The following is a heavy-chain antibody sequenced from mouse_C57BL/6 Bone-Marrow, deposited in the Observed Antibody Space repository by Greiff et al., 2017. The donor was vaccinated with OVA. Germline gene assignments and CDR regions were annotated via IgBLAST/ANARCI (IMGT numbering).Heavy chain of an antibody. D-gene: IGHD1-1*01. J-gene: IGHJ1*03. CDR1: GYTFTSYC. CDR3: ARSGTTGVATRYFGV. Sequence: VQLQQSGAELARPGASVKLSCKASGYTFTSYCISWVKQRTGQGLEWIGELYPRSGNPYYNEKFKGKATLTADKSSSTAYMALRSLASEDSAGYFCARSGTTGVATRYFGVWGTGTTVTVSS. V-gene: IGHV1-81*01. CDR2: LYPRSGNP.